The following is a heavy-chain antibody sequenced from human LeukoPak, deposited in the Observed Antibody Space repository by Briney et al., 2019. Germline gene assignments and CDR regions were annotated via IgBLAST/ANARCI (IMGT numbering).Heavy chain of an antibody. Sequence: GGSLRLSCAASGFTFSSYGMHWVRQAPGKGLEWVAVISYDGSNKYYADSVKGRFTISRDNSKNTLYLQMNSLRAEDTAVYYCAEVGIVATILRDYFDYWGQGTLVTVSS. V-gene: IGHV3-30*18. CDR1: GFTFSSYG. CDR2: ISYDGSNK. J-gene: IGHJ4*02. CDR3: AEVGIVATILRDYFDY. D-gene: IGHD5-12*01.